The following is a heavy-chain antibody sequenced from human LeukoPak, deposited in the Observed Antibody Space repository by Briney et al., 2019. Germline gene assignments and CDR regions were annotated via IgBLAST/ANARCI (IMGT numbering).Heavy chain of an antibody. D-gene: IGHD4-17*01. CDR1: GESFNGYY. V-gene: IGHV4-34*01. CDR3: ARGEYGNQRSSNWFDP. J-gene: IGHJ5*02. Sequence: PSETLSLTCAVYGESFNGYYWSWIRQPPGKGLEWIGEISHRGSTNYNPSLKSRVTISIDTSKNQFSLKLSSVTAADTAVYYCARGEYGNQRSSNWFDPWGQGTLVTVSS. CDR2: ISHRGST.